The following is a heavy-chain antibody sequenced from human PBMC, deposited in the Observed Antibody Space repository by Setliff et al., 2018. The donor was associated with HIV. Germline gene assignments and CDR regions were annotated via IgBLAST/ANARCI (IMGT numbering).Heavy chain of an antibody. V-gene: IGHV1-2*02. J-gene: IGHJ5*02. CDR2: INTEHGAT. D-gene: IGHD1-26*01. Sequence: ASVKVSCKASGYTFSDYEIHWLRQAPGQGPEWLGWINTEHGATNYAQNFQGRVTMTRDTSISTAYMDLSSLTSDDTAVYYCALASIVSTARWNHWGRGTLVTVSS. CDR1: GYTFSDYE. CDR3: ALASIVSTARWNH.